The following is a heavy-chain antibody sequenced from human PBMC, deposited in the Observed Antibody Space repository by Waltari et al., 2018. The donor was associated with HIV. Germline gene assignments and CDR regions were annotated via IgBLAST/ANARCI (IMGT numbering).Heavy chain of an antibody. V-gene: IGHV1-3*01. D-gene: IGHD3-10*01. CDR1: GYTFTSYA. Sequence: QVQLVQSGAEVKKPGASVKVSCKASGYTFTSYAMHWVRQAPGHRLEWMGWIDAGNGNTKYSRKFQGRVTITRDTSASTAYMELSSLGSEDTAVYYCARDYLPHTGPVRWYNWFDPWGQGTPGHRLL. CDR2: IDAGNGNT. J-gene: IGHJ5*02. CDR3: ARDYLPHTGPVRWYNWFDP.